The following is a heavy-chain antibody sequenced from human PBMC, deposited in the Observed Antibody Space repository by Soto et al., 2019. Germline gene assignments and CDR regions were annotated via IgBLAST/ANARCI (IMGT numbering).Heavy chain of an antibody. CDR1: GFTFSSYA. V-gene: IGHV3-23*01. J-gene: IGHJ4*02. CDR2: ISGSGGST. Sequence: EVQLLESGGGLVQPGGSLRLSCAASGFTFSSYAMSWVRQAPGKGLEWVSAISGSGGSTYYADSVKGRFTISRDNSKNTLYLQMNSLRAEDTAVYYCAKGRQAITIFGVVIQEFDYWGQGTLVTVSS. D-gene: IGHD3-3*01. CDR3: AKGRQAITIFGVVIQEFDY.